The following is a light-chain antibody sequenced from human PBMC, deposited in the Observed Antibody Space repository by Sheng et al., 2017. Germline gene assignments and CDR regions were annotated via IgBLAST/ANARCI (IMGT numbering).Light chain of an antibody. CDR2: GNT. J-gene: IGLJ3*02. CDR3: QSYDSTLSGSKA. V-gene: IGLV1-40*01. CDR1: SSNIGAGYE. Sequence: QPVLTQPPSVSGAPGQRVTISCTGSSSNIGAGYEVHWYQQLPGTAPKLLIYGNTNRASGVSDRFSGSKSGASASLAITGLQAEDEADYYCQSYDSTLSGSKAFGGGTKLTVL.